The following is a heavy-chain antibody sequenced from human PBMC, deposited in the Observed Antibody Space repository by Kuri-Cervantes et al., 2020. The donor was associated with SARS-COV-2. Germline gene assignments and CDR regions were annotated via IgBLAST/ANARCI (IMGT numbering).Heavy chain of an antibody. V-gene: IGHV3-21*01. Sequence: GESLKISCAASGFTFSSYSMNWVRQAPRKGLEWVSSISSSSSYIYYADSVKGRFTISRDNSKNTLYLQTNSLRAEDTAVYYCARESLLFDYWGQGTLVTVSS. CDR1: GFTFSSYS. CDR2: ISSSSSYI. J-gene: IGHJ4*02. CDR3: ARESLLFDY.